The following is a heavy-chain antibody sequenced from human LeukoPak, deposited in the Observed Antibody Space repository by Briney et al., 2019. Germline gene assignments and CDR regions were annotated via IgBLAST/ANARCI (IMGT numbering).Heavy chain of an antibody. D-gene: IGHD2-2*01. CDR3: ARDNPELGYCSSTSCHWSAFDI. J-gene: IGHJ3*02. CDR1: GGSISSYY. V-gene: IGHV4-59*12. CDR2: IYYSGST. Sequence: SETLSLTCTVSGGSISSYYWSWIRQPPGKGLEWIGYIYYSGSTNYNPSLKSRVTISVDTSKNQFSLKLSSVTAADTAVYYCARDNPELGYCSSTSCHWSAFDIWGQGTMVTVSS.